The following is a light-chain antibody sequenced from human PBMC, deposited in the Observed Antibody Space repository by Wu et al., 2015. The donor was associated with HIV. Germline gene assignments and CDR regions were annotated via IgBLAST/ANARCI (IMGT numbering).Light chain of an antibody. Sequence: EIVLTQSPGTLSLSPGERATLSCRASQSFARSYLAWYQQKPGQAPRLLIYDASNRAAGVPDRFSGSGSGTEFTLTFTSMESEDSAVYFCQQYNNWPLTFGAGTKV. CDR1: QSFARSY. V-gene: IGKV3D-20*02. J-gene: IGKJ4*01. CDR2: DAS. CDR3: QQYNNWPLT.